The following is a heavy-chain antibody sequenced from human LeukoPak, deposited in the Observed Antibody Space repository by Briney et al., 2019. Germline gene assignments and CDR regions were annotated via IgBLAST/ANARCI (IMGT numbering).Heavy chain of an antibody. Sequence: GGSLRLSCAASGFTFSSYGMHWVRQAPGKGLEWVAVISYDGSNKYYADSVKGRFTICRDNSKNTLYLQMNSLRAEDTAVYYCAKSYMVRQYYFDYWGQGTLVTVSS. D-gene: IGHD3-10*01. CDR2: ISYDGSNK. CDR1: GFTFSSYG. V-gene: IGHV3-30*18. CDR3: AKSYMVRQYYFDY. J-gene: IGHJ4*02.